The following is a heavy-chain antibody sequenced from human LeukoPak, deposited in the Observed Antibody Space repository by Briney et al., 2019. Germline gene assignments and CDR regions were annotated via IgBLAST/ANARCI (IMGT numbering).Heavy chain of an antibody. J-gene: IGHJ4*02. CDR2: IKQDGSEK. Sequence: GGSLRLSCAASGFTFSSYWMSWVRQAPGKGLEWVANIKQDGSEKYYVDSVKGRFTISRDNAKNCLYLQMNSLRAEDTAVYYCARRYCSGGSCYSYFDYWGQGTLVTVSS. V-gene: IGHV3-7*01. CDR3: ARRYCSGGSCYSYFDY. CDR1: GFTFSSYW. D-gene: IGHD2-15*01.